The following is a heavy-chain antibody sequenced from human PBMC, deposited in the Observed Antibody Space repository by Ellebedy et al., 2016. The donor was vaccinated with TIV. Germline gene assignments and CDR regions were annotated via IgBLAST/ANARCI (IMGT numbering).Heavy chain of an antibody. D-gene: IGHD2-21*02. J-gene: IGHJ2*01. Sequence: GGSLRLSCAASGFTFSSYAMSWVRQAPGKGLEWVSGISGSGGSTYYADSVKGRFTISRDNSKNTLYLQMNNLRADDTAVYSCARLYCGGDCYYWYFDLWGRGTLVTVSS. CDR3: ARLYCGGDCYYWYFDL. CDR2: ISGSGGST. V-gene: IGHV3-23*01. CDR1: GFTFSSYA.